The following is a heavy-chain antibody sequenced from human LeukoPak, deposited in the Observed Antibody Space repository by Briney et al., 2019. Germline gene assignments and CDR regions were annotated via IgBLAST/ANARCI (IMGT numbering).Heavy chain of an antibody. CDR3: ARQSGSYFDAFDI. CDR1: GGSISSSSYY. V-gene: IGHV4-61*05. Sequence: PSETLSLTCTVSGGSISSSSYYWGWIRQPPGKGLEWIGYIYYSGSTNYNPSLKSRVTISVDTSKNQFSLKLSSVTAADTAVYYCARQSGSYFDAFDIWGQGTMVTVSS. D-gene: IGHD1-26*01. J-gene: IGHJ3*02. CDR2: IYYSGST.